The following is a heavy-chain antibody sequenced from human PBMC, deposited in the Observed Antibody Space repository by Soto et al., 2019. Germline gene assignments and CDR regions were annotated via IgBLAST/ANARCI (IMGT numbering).Heavy chain of an antibody. V-gene: IGHV1-18*01. CDR3: ARDQPRLRFLEWLPDAFDI. CDR2: ISAYNGNT. D-gene: IGHD3-3*01. J-gene: IGHJ3*02. Sequence: SVKVSCKASGYTFTSYGISWVRQAPGQGLEWMGWISAYNGNTNYAQKLQGRVTMTTDTSTSTAYMELRSLRSDDTAVYYCARDQPRLRFLEWLPDAFDIWGQGTMVTVSS. CDR1: GYTFTSYG.